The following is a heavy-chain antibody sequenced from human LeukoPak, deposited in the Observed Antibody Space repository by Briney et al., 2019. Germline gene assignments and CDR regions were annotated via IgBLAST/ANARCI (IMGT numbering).Heavy chain of an antibody. V-gene: IGHV3-23*01. D-gene: IGHD6-13*01. J-gene: IGHJ4*02. Sequence: GGSLRLSCAASGFTLSSYSMTWVRQAPGRGLEWVSSVDGGGGGTYYADSVKGRFTISRDNSKDTLYLQMNGLRAEDTAVYFCAKQSAGSAAWYSLHYDFWGQGTLVTVSS. CDR2: VDGGGGGT. CDR3: AKQSAGSAAWYSLHYDF. CDR1: GFTLSSYS.